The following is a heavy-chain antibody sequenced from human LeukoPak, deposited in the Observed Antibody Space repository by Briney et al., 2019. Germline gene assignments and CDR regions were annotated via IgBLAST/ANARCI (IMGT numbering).Heavy chain of an antibody. Sequence: PGGSLRLSCSASGFTFRLYAMHWVRQAPGKGLGWLAVISSDASNKFYADSVEGRFTISRDSPSGTLYLQMRSLRTDDTAVYFCAREVEMVTLGFGAMDVWGQGTTV. V-gene: IGHV3-30*14. D-gene: IGHD2-21*02. CDR3: AREVEMVTLGFGAMDV. CDR1: GFTFRLYA. J-gene: IGHJ6*02. CDR2: ISSDASNK.